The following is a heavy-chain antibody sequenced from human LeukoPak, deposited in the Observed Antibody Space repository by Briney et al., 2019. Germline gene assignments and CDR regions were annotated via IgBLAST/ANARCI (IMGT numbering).Heavy chain of an antibody. CDR3: AGSVVAAKRRDKRISAFDI. Sequence: SETLSLTCAVYGGSFSGYYWSWIRQPPGKGLEWIGEINHSGSTNYNPSLKSRVTISVDTSKNQFSLKLSSVTAADTAVCYCAGSVVAAKRRDKRISAFDIWGQGTMVTVSS. J-gene: IGHJ3*02. V-gene: IGHV4-34*01. D-gene: IGHD2-15*01. CDR1: GGSFSGYY. CDR2: INHSGST.